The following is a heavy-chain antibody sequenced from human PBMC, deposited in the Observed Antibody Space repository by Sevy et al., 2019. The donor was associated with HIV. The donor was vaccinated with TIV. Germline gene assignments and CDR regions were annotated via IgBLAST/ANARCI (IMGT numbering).Heavy chain of an antibody. D-gene: IGHD3-22*01. CDR3: AKASTWIVVVITWDY. CDR2: ISGSGGST. V-gene: IGHV3-23*01. J-gene: IGHJ4*02. Sequence: GGSLRLSCAASGFTFSSYAMSWVRQAPGKGLEWVSAISGSGGSTYYADSVKGRFTISRDNSKNTPYLQMNSLRAEDTAVYYCAKASTWIVVVITWDYWGQGTLVTVSS. CDR1: GFTFSSYA.